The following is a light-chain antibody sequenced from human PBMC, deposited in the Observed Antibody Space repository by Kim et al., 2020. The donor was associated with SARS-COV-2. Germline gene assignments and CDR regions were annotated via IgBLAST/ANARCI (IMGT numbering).Light chain of an antibody. Sequence: YELTQPPSVSVAPGKTARITCGGNNIGSKSVHWYQQKPGQAPVLVIYYVSDRPSGIPERFSGSNSGNTATLTISRVEAGDEADYYCQVWDSGSDHYVFGTGTKVTVL. V-gene: IGLV3-21*04. CDR1: NIGSKS. J-gene: IGLJ1*01. CDR3: QVWDSGSDHYV. CDR2: YVS.